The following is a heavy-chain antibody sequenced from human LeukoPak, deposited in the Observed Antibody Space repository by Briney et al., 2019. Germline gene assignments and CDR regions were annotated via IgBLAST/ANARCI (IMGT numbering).Heavy chain of an antibody. V-gene: IGHV3-7*01. D-gene: IGHD1-26*01. CDR1: GFTFKYYW. CDR2: MKEDGTEE. J-gene: IGHJ4*02. CDR3: VRGGWELDY. Sequence: QSGGSLRLSCAASGFTFKYYWMAWVRQAPGKGLEWVAYMKEDGTEEYYVDSVKDRFTIFRDGAKSSLFLQMNSLTAEDTALYYCVRGGWELDYWGQGTLVTVSS.